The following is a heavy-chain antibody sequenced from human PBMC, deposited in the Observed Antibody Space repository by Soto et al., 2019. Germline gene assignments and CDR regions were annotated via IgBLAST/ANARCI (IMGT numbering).Heavy chain of an antibody. Sequence: GGSLRLSCAASGFTFSSYSMNWVRQAPGKGLEWVSYMSSSSSTIYYADSVKGRFTISRDNAKNSLYLQMNSLRDEDTAVYYCARDRPDYYGSGSYFWFDPWGQGTLVTVSS. J-gene: IGHJ5*02. D-gene: IGHD3-10*01. CDR2: MSSSSSTI. CDR1: GFTFSSYS. CDR3: ARDRPDYYGSGSYFWFDP. V-gene: IGHV3-48*02.